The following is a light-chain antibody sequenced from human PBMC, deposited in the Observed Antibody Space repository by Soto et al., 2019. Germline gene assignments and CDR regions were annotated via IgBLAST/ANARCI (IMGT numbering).Light chain of an antibody. CDR2: DAS. J-gene: IGKJ5*01. V-gene: IGKV3-11*01. Sequence: VLTQSPATLSLSTGETATLSCRASQSVRSHLACYQQRPGQPPRLLIYDASYRATGVPLRFSGSGSGTDFTLTISRPESGDSAIYSCQQRSDWPPITFVQGTRLEIK. CDR3: QQRSDWPPIT. CDR1: QSVRSH.